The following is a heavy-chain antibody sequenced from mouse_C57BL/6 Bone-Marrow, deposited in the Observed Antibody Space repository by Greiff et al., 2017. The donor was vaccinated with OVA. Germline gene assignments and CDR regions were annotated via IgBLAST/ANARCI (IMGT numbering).Heavy chain of an antibody. Sequence: QVQLQQPGAELVKPGASVKMSCKASGYTFTSYWITWVKQRPGQGLEWIGDIYPGSGSTNYNEKFKSKATLTVDTSSSTAYMQLSSLTSEDSAVYYCARRDGPRRAFAYWGQGTLVTVSA. D-gene: IGHD2-3*01. J-gene: IGHJ3*01. CDR2: IYPGSGST. CDR3: ARRDGPRRAFAY. CDR1: GYTFTSYW. V-gene: IGHV1-55*01.